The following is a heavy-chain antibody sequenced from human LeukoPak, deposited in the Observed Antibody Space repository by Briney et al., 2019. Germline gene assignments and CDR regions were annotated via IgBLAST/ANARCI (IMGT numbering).Heavy chain of an antibody. CDR3: ARAGGRSWFDP. V-gene: IGHV1-2*06. CDR2: INPNSGST. CDR1: GYSFTDKY. Sequence: ASVKVSCKASGYSFTDKYMHWVRQAPGQGLEWMGRINPNSGSTNYAQKFQGRVTMTTDTSMSTAYMELSRLTSDDTAVYYCARAGGRSWFDPWGQGTLVIVSS. J-gene: IGHJ5*02.